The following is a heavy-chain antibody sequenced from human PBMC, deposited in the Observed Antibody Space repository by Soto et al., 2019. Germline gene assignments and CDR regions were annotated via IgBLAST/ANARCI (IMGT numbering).Heavy chain of an antibody. CDR3: ARYCSGGTCQYAFDI. D-gene: IGHD2-15*01. Sequence: PSETLSLTCTVSGGSISSGDYYWSWIHQHPGKGLEWIAYMSYSGTTYYNPSLKTRVIISVDTSTNQFSLKLSSVTAADPAVYYGARYCSGGTCQYAFDIWCQGTMVP. CDR2: MSYSGTT. CDR1: GGSISSGDYY. J-gene: IGHJ3*02. V-gene: IGHV4-31*03.